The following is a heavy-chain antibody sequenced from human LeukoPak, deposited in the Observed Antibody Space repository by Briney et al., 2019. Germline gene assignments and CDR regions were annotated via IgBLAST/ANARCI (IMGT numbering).Heavy chain of an antibody. J-gene: IGHJ3*02. V-gene: IGHV6-1*01. CDR2: TYHSSKWYN. D-gene: IGHD3-22*01. CDR3: ARARDSYYDSSGYYYVLDAFDI. CDR1: GDSVSSNSAA. Sequence: SQTLSLTCAISGDSVSSNSAAWNWVRQPPSRGLQWLGRTYHSSKWYNDYAVSVKSRITINPDTSKNKFSLQLNSVTPEDTAVYYCARARDSYYDSSGYYYVLDAFDIWGQGTMVTVSS.